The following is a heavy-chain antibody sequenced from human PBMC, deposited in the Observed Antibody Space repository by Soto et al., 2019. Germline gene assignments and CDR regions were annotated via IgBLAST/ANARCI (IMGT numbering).Heavy chain of an antibody. V-gene: IGHV3-7*01. Sequence: ELQLAESGGGLVQPGGSLRLSCTASGFMFRNYWMSWVRQAPGKGLEWVASIKPQGSDKYYVDSAKGRFTISRDNAENSLYLQMNSLRDEDTAVYYCAKLHGSTTIYDCWGQGTLVTVSS. D-gene: IGHD1-1*01. CDR1: GFMFRNYW. J-gene: IGHJ4*02. CDR2: IKPQGSDK. CDR3: AKLHGSTTIYDC.